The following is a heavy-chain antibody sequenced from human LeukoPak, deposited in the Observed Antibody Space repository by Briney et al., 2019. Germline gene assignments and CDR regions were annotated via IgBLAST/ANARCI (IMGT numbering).Heavy chain of an antibody. CDR1: GGSISSSSYY. V-gene: IGHV4-39*01. Sequence: SETLSLTCTVSGGSISSSSYYWGWIRQPPGKGLEWIGSIYYSGSTYYNPSLKSRVTISVDTSKNQFSLKLSSVTAADTAVYYCASELGLNYYYYYMDVWGKGTTVTVSS. CDR3: ASELGLNYYYYYMDV. CDR2: IYYSGST. D-gene: IGHD7-27*01. J-gene: IGHJ6*03.